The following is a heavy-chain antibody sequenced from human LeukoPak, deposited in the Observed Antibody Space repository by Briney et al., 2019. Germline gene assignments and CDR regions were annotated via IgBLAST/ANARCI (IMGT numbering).Heavy chain of an antibody. CDR3: ARGARAGYNLEPFDY. V-gene: IGHV4-59*08. CDR2: IYYSGST. D-gene: IGHD5-24*01. CDR1: GGSRSSYH. J-gene: IGHJ4*02. Sequence: SETLSLTGSGSGGSRSSYHWSWIRHPPGKGLVWIVNIYYSGSTKDNHFLNSRATISVDTSKNQFFLQLSPRTAADAAVYCCARGARAGYNLEPFDYWGQGTLVTVSS.